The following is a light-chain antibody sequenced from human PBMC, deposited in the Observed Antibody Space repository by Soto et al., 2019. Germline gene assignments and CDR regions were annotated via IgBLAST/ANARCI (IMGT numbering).Light chain of an antibody. CDR3: QQFKSYPPT. Sequence: IQLTQSPSSLSTSVRDRVTITCLAIQGIRSYLAWYQQKPGKAPKLLIYAASTLQSGVPSRFRGSGSGTDFTLTISSLQPEDFETYYCQQFKSYPPTFGGGTKVDIK. CDR2: AAS. V-gene: IGKV1-9*01. J-gene: IGKJ4*01. CDR1: QGIRSY.